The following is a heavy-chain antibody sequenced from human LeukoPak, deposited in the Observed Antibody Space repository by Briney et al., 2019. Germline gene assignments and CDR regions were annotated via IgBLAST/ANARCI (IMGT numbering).Heavy chain of an antibody. D-gene: IGHD1-26*01. CDR3: GRRRRIVGATTGDFCI. J-gene: IGHJ3*02. Sequence: SETLSLTCAVSGGSFSGYYWSWIRQPPGKGLEWIGEINHSGSTNYNPSPKSRVTITVDTSKNQFSLKLSSVTAADNAVYYCGRRRRIVGATTGDFCIWGQGTMVT. V-gene: IGHV4-34*01. CDR2: INHSGST. CDR1: GGSFSGYY.